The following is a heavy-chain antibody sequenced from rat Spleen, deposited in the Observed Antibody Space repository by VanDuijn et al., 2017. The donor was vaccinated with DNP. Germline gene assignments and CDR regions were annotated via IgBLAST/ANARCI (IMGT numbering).Heavy chain of an antibody. CDR1: GFSITNNFK. D-gene: IGHD5-1*01. Sequence: ELLLQESGPGLVKPSQSLSLTCSVTGFSITNNFKWSWIRKFPGNKLEWMGYVTNAGSTHYNPSLKSRISITTDTSKNQFFLQVNSVDTEDTATYYCAIQLGVFDYLDQGVMVTVSS. CDR3: AIQLGVFDY. J-gene: IGHJ2*01. CDR2: VTNAGST. V-gene: IGHV3-3*01.